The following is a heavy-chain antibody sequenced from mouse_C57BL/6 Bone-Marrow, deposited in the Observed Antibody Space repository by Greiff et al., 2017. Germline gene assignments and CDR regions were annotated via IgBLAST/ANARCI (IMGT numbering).Heavy chain of an antibody. CDR1: GFTFSDYG. CDR2: ISNLAYSI. Sequence: DVQLVESGGGLVQPGGSLKLSCAASGFTFSDYGMAWVRQAPRKGPEWVAFISNLAYSIYYADTVTGRFTISRENAKNTLYLEMSSLRSEDTAMYYCERQITTVEGPLYAMDYWGQGTSVTVSS. CDR3: ERQITTVEGPLYAMDY. D-gene: IGHD1-1*01. J-gene: IGHJ4*01. V-gene: IGHV5-15*01.